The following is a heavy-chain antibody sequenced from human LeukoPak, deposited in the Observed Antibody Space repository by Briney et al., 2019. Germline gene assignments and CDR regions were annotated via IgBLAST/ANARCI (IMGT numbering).Heavy chain of an antibody. CDR2: ISVYSGNT. CDR3: ARDGWSLGP. D-gene: IGHD2-8*01. CDR1: GYTFASYG. V-gene: IGHV1-18*01. Sequence: ASVTVSCKASGYTFASYGVSWVRQAPGQGPEWMAWISVYSGNTKYAQKFQDRVTLTADTSTSTVYMELRSLRPDDTAVYYCARDGWSLGPWGQGTLVTVSS. J-gene: IGHJ5*02.